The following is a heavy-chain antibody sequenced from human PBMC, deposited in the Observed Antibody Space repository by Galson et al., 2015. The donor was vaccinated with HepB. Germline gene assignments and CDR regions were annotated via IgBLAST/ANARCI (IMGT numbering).Heavy chain of an antibody. CDR2: ISPTDSYT. CDR1: GYSFTTHY. V-gene: IGHV1-46*03. J-gene: IGHJ4*02. D-gene: IGHD2-2*01. CDR3: GREAPGTLYFDY. Sequence: SVKVSCKASGYSFTTHYIHWVRQAPGQGPEWMGRISPTDSYTKIPQKFQGRVTMTRDTSTSTVYMQLSGLRSDDTAVYYCGREAPGTLYFDYWGQGSLVTVSS.